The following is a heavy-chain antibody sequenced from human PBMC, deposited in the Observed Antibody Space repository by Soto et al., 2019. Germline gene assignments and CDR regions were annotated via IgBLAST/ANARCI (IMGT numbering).Heavy chain of an antibody. D-gene: IGHD2-15*01. CDR1: GYSFTSYL. Sequence: GESLKISCKGSGYSFTSYLIGWVRQMPGKGLEWMGIIYPGDSDIRYSPSFQGQVTISADKSVSTAYLHWSSLEASDTAIYYCARTIASGGRDPFDIWGPRTKVTVSS. J-gene: IGHJ3*02. CDR2: IYPGDSDI. V-gene: IGHV5-51*01. CDR3: ARTIASGGRDPFDI.